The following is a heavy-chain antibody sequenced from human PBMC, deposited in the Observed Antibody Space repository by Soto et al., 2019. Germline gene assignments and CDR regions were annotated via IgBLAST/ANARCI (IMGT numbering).Heavy chain of an antibody. Sequence: SGESLKISCAASGFTFGSFTMSWVRQAPGKGLQWVSSISGSGGKTYYADSVKGRFTISRDNSKNTLYLQMNSLRAEDTAVYYCAKGIVVVIVNPSIDYWGQGTLVTVSS. CDR3: AKGIVVVIVNPSIDY. CDR1: GFTFGSFT. J-gene: IGHJ4*02. CDR2: ISGSGGKT. V-gene: IGHV3-23*01. D-gene: IGHD2-21*01.